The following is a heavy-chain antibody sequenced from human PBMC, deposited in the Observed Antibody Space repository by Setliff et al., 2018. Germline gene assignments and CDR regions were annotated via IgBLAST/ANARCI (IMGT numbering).Heavy chain of an antibody. CDR3: ARSPPNRGVGQGHYMDV. V-gene: IGHV1-18*01. D-gene: IGHD1-26*01. J-gene: IGHJ6*03. Sequence: ASVKVSCKASGFTFKTYSFSWVRRAPGQGRDWMGWISPYNGDTKSAQKFQGRVTMTIDTSPSTAYVEVRSLTSDDTAVYYCARSPPNRGVGQGHYMDVWGIGTTVTVSS. CDR1: GFTFKTYS. CDR2: ISPYNGDT.